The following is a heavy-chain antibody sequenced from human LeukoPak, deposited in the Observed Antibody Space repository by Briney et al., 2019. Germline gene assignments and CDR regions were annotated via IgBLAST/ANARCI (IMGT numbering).Heavy chain of an antibody. V-gene: IGHV3-21*01. CDR3: ARDVGASAPDAFDI. J-gene: IGHJ3*02. D-gene: IGHD1-26*01. CDR2: ISSSSNYI. CDR1: GFTFSTYN. Sequence: GGSLRLSCAASGFTFSTYNMNWVRQAPGKGLEWVSSISSSSNYIYYADSVRGRFTISRDNAKNSLYLQMNSLRAEDTDVYYCARDVGASAPDAFDIWGQGTMVTVSS.